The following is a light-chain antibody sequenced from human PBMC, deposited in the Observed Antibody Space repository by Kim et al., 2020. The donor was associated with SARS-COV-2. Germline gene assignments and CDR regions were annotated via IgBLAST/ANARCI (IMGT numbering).Light chain of an antibody. Sequence: QSVLTQPPSASGTPGKRVTISCSGSSSNSGSNYVSWYQQLPGTAPKLLIYSDHRRPSGFSDRFSGSKSGTSASLAISGLRSEDEAVYYCAAWDDSLSASFGGGTKLTVL. CDR2: SDH. V-gene: IGLV1-47*02. J-gene: IGLJ3*02. CDR3: AAWDDSLSAS. CDR1: SSNSGSNY.